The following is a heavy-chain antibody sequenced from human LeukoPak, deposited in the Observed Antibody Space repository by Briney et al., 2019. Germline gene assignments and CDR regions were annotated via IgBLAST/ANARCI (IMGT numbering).Heavy chain of an antibody. CDR3: ARDSDTNLYYYYMDV. V-gene: IGHV1-2*02. CDR1: GGTFSSYA. D-gene: IGHD1-14*01. J-gene: IGHJ6*03. Sequence: ASVKVSCKASGGTFSSYAISWVRQAPGQGLEWMGWINPNSGGTNYAQKFQGRVTMTRDTSISTAYMELSRLRSDDTAVYYCARDSDTNLYYYYMDVWGKGTTVTISS. CDR2: INPNSGGT.